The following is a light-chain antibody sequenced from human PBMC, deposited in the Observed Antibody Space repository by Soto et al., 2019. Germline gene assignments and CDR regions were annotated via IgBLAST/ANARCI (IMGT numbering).Light chain of an antibody. CDR3: GSYARSVHFV. CDR1: NSDVRGYNF. V-gene: IGLV2-8*01. CDR2: EVD. J-gene: IGLJ7*01. Sequence: QSALTQPPFASGSPGQSVTISCTGTNSDVRGYNFVSWYQQRPGEAPKMLIYEVDKRPSDVPDRFSGSKSGNTASLTVSGLQPDDEADYYCGSYARSVHFVFGSGTQLTVL.